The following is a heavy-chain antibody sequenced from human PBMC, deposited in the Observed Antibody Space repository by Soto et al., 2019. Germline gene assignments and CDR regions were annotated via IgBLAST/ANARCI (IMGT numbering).Heavy chain of an antibody. Sequence: VQLVESGGGLIQPGGSLRLSCAASGFSLNTYAMNWVRQAPGKGLEWISYISSSSSRIYYADSVKGRFTLSRDNAKNSLYLQMNSLRAEDTAVYYCASDPGIAAAGMDYWGQGTLVTVSS. J-gene: IGHJ4*02. CDR1: GFSLNTYA. D-gene: IGHD6-25*01. CDR3: ASDPGIAAAGMDY. CDR2: ISSSSSRI. V-gene: IGHV3-48*04.